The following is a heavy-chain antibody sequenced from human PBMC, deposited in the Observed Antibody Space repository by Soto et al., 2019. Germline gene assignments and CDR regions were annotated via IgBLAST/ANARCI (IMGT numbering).Heavy chain of an antibody. D-gene: IGHD3-22*01. J-gene: IGHJ6*02. CDR1: GFTFSSYA. CDR2: ISGSGGST. Sequence: GGSLRLSCAASGFTFSSYAMSWVRQAPGKGLEWVSAISGSGGSTYYADSVKGRFTISRDNSKNTLYLQMNSLRAEDTAVYYCAKDPPKEVVVITTAPYYGMDVWGQGTTVTVSS. CDR3: AKDPPKEVVVITTAPYYGMDV. V-gene: IGHV3-23*01.